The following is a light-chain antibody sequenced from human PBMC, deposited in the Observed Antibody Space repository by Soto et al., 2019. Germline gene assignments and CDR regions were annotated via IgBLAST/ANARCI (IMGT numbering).Light chain of an antibody. CDR1: QTITNNY. J-gene: IGKJ4*01. CDR3: QQYGRAPLT. Sequence: EIVLTQSPGTLSLSPGERSTLSCRASQTITNNYLAWYQQKPGQAPRLLIYGASSRATGIPDRFSGSGSGTDFTLTISRLEPEDSAVYYCQQYGRAPLTFGGGTKVEIK. V-gene: IGKV3-20*01. CDR2: GAS.